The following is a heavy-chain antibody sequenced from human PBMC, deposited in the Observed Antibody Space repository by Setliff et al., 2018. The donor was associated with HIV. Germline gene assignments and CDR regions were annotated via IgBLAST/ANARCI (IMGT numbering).Heavy chain of an antibody. Sequence: PGESLKISFKASGYNFANYWIGWVRQRPGKGLEWMGIIYPGDSDTKYSPSFQGQVSISADKSTSTAFLQWISLKASDTATYYCARQPSGFLNPKDSFDFWGQGTRVTVSS. CDR3: ARQPSGFLNPKDSFDF. V-gene: IGHV5-51*01. CDR2: IYPGDSDT. CDR1: GYNFANYW. J-gene: IGHJ3*01.